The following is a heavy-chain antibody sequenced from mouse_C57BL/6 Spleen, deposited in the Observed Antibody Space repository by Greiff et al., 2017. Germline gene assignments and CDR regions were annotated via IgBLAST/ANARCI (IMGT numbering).Heavy chain of an antibody. CDR1: GYTFTSYW. CDR2: IDPSDSET. D-gene: IGHD2-4*01. Sequence: VQLQQPGAELVRPGSSVKLSCKASGYTFTSYWMHWVKQRPIQGLEWIGNIDPSDSETHYNQKFKDKATMTVDKSSSTAYMQLSSLTSEDSAVYYCAREETYDYPFADWGQGTLVTVSA. J-gene: IGHJ3*01. V-gene: IGHV1-52*01. CDR3: AREETYDYPFAD.